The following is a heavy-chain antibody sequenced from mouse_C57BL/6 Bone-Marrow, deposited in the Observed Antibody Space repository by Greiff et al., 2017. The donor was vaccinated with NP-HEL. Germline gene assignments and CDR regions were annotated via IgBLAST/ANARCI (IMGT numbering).Heavy chain of an antibody. CDR1: YTFS. J-gene: IGHJ4*01. CDR3: SEDSAVYYCACGDGYYAMDY. V-gene: IGHV1-87*01. CDR2: GQGLDGLG. Sequence: QVQLKQSGPELARPWASVKISCQAFYTFSRRVYFAIRDTNYWLQWVKQRPGQGLDGLGAISPGHGDTSYNQKFSGKATLTADKSSSTAYMQLSSLTSEDSAVYYCACGDGYYAMDYWGQGTSVTVSS. D-gene: IGHD2-3*01.